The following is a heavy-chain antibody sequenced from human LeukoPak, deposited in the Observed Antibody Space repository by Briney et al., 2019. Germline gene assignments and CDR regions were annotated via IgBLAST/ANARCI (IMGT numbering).Heavy chain of an antibody. CDR2: ISGSGGST. D-gene: IGHD3-22*01. CDR1: GFTFSSYA. V-gene: IGHV3-23*01. CDR3: AKDLYFYDSSGYPAFDY. J-gene: IGHJ4*02. Sequence: PGGSLRLSCAASGFTFSSYAMSWVRQAPGKGLEWVSAISGSGGSTYYADSVKGRFTISRDNSKNTLYLQMNSLRAEDTAVYYCAKDLYFYDSSGYPAFDYWGQGTLVTVSS.